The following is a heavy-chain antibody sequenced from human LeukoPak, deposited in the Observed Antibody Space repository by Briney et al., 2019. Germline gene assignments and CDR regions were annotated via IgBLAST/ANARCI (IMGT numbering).Heavy chain of an antibody. CDR2: IYWNDDK. Sequence: SGPTLVKPTQTLTLTCTFSGFSLSSSGVGVGWIRQPPGKALEWLALIYWNDDKRYSPSLKSRLTITKDTSKNQVVLTMTNMDPVDTATHYSAHRSAKNAFYDWGQGTMVTVSS. CDR1: GFSLSSSGVG. J-gene: IGHJ3*01. V-gene: IGHV2-5*01. D-gene: IGHD4/OR15-4a*01. CDR3: AHRSAKNAFYD.